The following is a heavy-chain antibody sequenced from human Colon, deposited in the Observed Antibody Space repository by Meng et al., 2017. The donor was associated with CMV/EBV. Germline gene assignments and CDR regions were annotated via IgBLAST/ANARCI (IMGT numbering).Heavy chain of an antibody. Sequence: GGSLRLSCEVSGNFFSSYPMSWVRQAPGKGLEWVAVIGGSATIIQYADSVKGRFAISRDNSTNTLYLEMNSLRADDTAVYYCGKMGAWFRVDSWGQGTPVTVSS. J-gene: IGHJ4*02. D-gene: IGHD3-10*01. V-gene: IGHV3-23*01. CDR3: GKMGAWFRVDS. CDR1: GNFFSSYP. CDR2: IGGSATII.